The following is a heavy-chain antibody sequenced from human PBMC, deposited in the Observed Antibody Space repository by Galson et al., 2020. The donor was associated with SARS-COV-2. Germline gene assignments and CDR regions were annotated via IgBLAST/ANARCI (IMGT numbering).Heavy chain of an antibody. D-gene: IGHD3-22*01. CDR3: SREADPQLYYYDSSGYGGMDV. Sequence: ASVKVSCKASGYTFTSYGISWVRQAPGQGLEWMGWISASNGNTNHAQKLQGRVTMTTDTSTSTAYMELRSLRSDDTAVYYCSREADPQLYYYDSSGYGGMDVWGQGTTVTVSS. J-gene: IGHJ6*02. CDR1: GYTFTSYG. V-gene: IGHV1-18*01. CDR2: ISASNGNT.